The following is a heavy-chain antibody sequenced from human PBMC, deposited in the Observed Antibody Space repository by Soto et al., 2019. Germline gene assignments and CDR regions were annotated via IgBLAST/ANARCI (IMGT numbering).Heavy chain of an antibody. V-gene: IGHV3-21*01. D-gene: IGHD4-17*01. CDR1: GFTFSSYS. CDR3: ASATPHRPVTTRFSAFDI. CDR2: ISSSSSYI. J-gene: IGHJ3*02. Sequence: EVQLVECGGGLVKPGGSLRLSCAASGFTFSSYSMNWVRQAPGKGLEWVSSISSSSSYIYYADSVKGPFTIPRDNAKNSLYLQLHSLRAEDTAVYYCASATPHRPVTTRFSAFDIWGQGTMVTVSS.